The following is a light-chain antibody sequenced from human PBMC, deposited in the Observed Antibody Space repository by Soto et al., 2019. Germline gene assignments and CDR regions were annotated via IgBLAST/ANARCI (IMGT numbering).Light chain of an antibody. V-gene: IGKV3D-20*01. Sequence: EIVLTQSPATLSLSPGERATLSCGASQSVSSSYFAWYQQKPDLAPRLLIYNASSRATGIPDSFSGGGSGTHFTLTISRLEPEDFAVYYCQHSRSSPYTFGQGTKLEFK. CDR3: QHSRSSPYT. J-gene: IGKJ2*01. CDR2: NAS. CDR1: QSVSSSY.